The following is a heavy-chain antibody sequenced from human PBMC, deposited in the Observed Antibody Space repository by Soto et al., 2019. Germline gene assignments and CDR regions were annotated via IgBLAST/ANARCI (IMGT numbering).Heavy chain of an antibody. Sequence: QVQLQESGPGLVKPSETLSLTCTVSGGSITNYYWNWIRQTPGKGLEWIAHIHSSGNTGYNPSPKSRVTMSVNTSTNQFSVKLSSMTTADTAVYYCARLQYTVVTPIDIWGQGTLVTVSS. CDR1: GGSITNYY. CDR2: IHSSGNT. CDR3: ARLQYTVVTPIDI. D-gene: IGHD3-22*01. J-gene: IGHJ3*02. V-gene: IGHV4-59*01.